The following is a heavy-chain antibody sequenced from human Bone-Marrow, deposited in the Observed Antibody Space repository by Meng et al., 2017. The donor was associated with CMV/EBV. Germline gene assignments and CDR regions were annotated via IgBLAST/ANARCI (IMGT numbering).Heavy chain of an antibody. CDR2: INPSGGST. Sequence: QVRLVQAGAERKEPGASVKVSCTGSGFSFNDYSVHWVRQAPGQGLEWMGIINPSGGSTSYAQKFQGRVTMTRDTSTNTVYMELSSLRSEDTAVYYCARGYCSGGSCQSPRYWGQGTLVTVSS. V-gene: IGHV1-46*02. D-gene: IGHD2-15*01. CDR3: ARGYCSGGSCQSPRY. J-gene: IGHJ4*02. CDR1: GFSFNDYS.